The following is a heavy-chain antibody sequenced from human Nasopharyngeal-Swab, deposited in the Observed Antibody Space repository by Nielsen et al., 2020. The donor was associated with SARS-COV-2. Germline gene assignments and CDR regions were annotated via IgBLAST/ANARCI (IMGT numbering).Heavy chain of an antibody. D-gene: IGHD3-16*01. CDR2: IHTGSNDI. CDR1: GFGFNTYT. V-gene: IGHV3-21*06. J-gene: IGHJ4*02. CDR3: LRGIGGLQATDREF. Sequence: GESLKISCAASGFGFNTYTFNWVRQAPGKGLEWVSFIHTGSNDILYAESVKGRFSISRDDAQSSLHLQMNSLRVEDTAVYYCLRGIGGLQATDREFWGQGTLVTVSS.